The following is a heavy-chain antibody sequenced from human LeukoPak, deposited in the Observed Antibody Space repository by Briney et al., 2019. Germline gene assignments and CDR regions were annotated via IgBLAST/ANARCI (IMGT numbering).Heavy chain of an antibody. Sequence: ASVKVSCKASGYTFTNYGITWVRQAPGQGLEWMGWISTYNGDTNYAQKLQGRVTMTTDTSTNTAYMELRSLRSDDTAVYYCARDKWDSGSHGFDYWGQGTLVTVSS. CDR1: GYTFTNYG. V-gene: IGHV1-18*01. CDR2: ISTYNGDT. CDR3: ARDKWDSGSHGFDY. D-gene: IGHD1-26*01. J-gene: IGHJ4*02.